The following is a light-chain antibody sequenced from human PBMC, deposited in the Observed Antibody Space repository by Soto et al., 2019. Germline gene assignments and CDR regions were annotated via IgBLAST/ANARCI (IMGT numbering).Light chain of an antibody. CDR1: SGSVSTSYY. CDR3: VLYMGSGTWV. J-gene: IGLJ3*02. V-gene: IGLV8-61*01. Sequence: QTVVTQEPSFSVSPGRTVTLTCGLSSGSVSTSYYPSWYQRTPGQAPRTLIYNTNTRSSGVPDRFSGSILGNKAALTITGAQADDESDYYCVLYMGSGTWVFGGGTKLTVL. CDR2: NTN.